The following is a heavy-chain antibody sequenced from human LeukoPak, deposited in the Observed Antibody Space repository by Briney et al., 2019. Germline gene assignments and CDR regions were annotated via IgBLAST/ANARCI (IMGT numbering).Heavy chain of an antibody. V-gene: IGHV1-8*03. CDR3: ARGSRVYYYMDV. CDR2: MNPNSGNT. Sequence: ASVKVSCKASGYTFTSYDINWVRQATGQGLEWMGWMNPNSGNTGYAQKFQGRVTITRNTSIGTAYMELSSLRSEDTAVYYCARGSRVYYYMDVWGKGTTVTVSS. CDR1: GYTFTSYD. J-gene: IGHJ6*03. D-gene: IGHD5-24*01.